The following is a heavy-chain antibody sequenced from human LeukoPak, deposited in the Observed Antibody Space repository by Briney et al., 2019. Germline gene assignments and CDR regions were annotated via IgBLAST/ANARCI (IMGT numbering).Heavy chain of an antibody. Sequence: SETLSLTCAVYGGSFSGYYWSWLRQPPGKGLEGIGEINHSGSTNYNPSLKSRVTISVDTSKNQFSLKLSSVTAADTAVYYCARGSEDNWNDLLWAFDIWGQGTMVTVSS. D-gene: IGHD1-20*01. J-gene: IGHJ3*02. CDR1: GGSFSGYY. V-gene: IGHV4-34*01. CDR2: INHSGST. CDR3: ARGSEDNWNDLLWAFDI.